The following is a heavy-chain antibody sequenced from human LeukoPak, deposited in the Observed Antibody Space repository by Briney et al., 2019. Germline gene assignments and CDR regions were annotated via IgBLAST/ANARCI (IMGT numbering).Heavy chain of an antibody. CDR2: ISSSSSTI. CDR3: ARDESRMATPY. V-gene: IGHV3-11*04. CDR1: GFTFSDYY. D-gene: IGHD5-24*01. J-gene: IGHJ4*02. Sequence: PGGSLRLSCAASGFTFSDYYMSWIRQAPGKGLEWVSYISSSSSTIYYADSVKGRFTISRDNAKNSLYLQMNGLRAEDTAVYYCARDESRMATPYWGQGTLVTVSS.